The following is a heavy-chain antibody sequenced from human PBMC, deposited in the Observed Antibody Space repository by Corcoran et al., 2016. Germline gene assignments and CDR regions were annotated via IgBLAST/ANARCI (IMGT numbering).Heavy chain of an antibody. V-gene: IGHV3-13*01. D-gene: IGHD6-13*01. CDR2: IGTAGDT. J-gene: IGHJ6*02. CDR1: GFTFSSYD. Sequence: EVQLVESGGGLVQPGGSLRLSCAASGFTFSSYDMPWVRQATGTGLAWVSAIGTAGDTYYPGSVKGRFTISRENATNSLYLQMNSLRAEDTAVYYWAREGVGRQQPTEGMDVWGQGTTVTGSS. CDR3: AREGVGRQQPTEGMDV.